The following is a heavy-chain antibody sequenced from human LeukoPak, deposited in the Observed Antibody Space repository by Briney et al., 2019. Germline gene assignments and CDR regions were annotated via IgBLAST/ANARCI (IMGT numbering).Heavy chain of an antibody. Sequence: QPGRSLELSCAASGFTFSSYAMHWVRQAPGKGLEWVAVISYDGSNKYYADSVKGRFTISRDNSKNTLYLQMNSLRAEDTAVYYCARDPTAAGLFDYWGQGTLVTVSS. J-gene: IGHJ4*02. V-gene: IGHV3-30*04. CDR1: GFTFSSYA. D-gene: IGHD6-13*01. CDR2: ISYDGSNK. CDR3: ARDPTAAGLFDY.